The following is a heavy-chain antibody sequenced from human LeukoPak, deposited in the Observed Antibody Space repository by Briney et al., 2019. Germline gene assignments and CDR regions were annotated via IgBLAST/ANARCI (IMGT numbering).Heavy chain of an antibody. Sequence: ASVNVSCKASGYTFTGYYMHWLRQAPGQGLEWMGWINPNSGGTNYAQKFQGRVTMTRDTSISTAYMELSRLRSDDTAVYYCARDLSVNIVVVPAAIVWFDPWGQGTLVTVSS. CDR1: GYTFTGYY. CDR2: INPNSGGT. V-gene: IGHV1-2*02. CDR3: ARDLSVNIVVVPAAIVWFDP. J-gene: IGHJ5*02. D-gene: IGHD2-2*01.